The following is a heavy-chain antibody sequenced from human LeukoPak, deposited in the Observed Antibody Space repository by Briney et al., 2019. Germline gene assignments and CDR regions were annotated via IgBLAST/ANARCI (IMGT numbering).Heavy chain of an antibody. CDR1: GFTFGTYT. D-gene: IGHD5-12*01. V-gene: IGHV3-21*01. Sequence: GGSLRLSCAASGFTFGTYTMNWVRQAPGKGLEWVSSISISSTYRYYADSVKGRFTMSRDNAKNSLFLQMNSLRAEDTAVYYCARDQPDIAFDYWGQGTLVTVSS. CDR2: ISISSTYR. CDR3: ARDQPDIAFDY. J-gene: IGHJ4*02.